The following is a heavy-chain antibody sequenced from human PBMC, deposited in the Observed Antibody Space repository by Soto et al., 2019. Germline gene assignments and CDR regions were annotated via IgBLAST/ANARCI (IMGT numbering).Heavy chain of an antibody. CDR2: MYHGGRT. CDR3: ARDPGYCTNGVCPIFDF. D-gene: IGHD2-8*01. J-gene: IGHJ4*02. CDR1: GDSVTNYF. V-gene: IGHV4-59*02. Sequence: SETLSLTXTVSGDSVTNYFWSWMRQPPGKGLEWIGHMYHGGRTNYSPSLKSRVTMSLDSSKNQFSLNLSSVTAADTAVYFCARDPGYCTNGVCPIFDFWGQGVLVTVS.